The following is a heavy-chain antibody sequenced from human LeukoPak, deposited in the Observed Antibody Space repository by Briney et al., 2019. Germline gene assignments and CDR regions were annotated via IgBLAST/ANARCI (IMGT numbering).Heavy chain of an antibody. CDR3: ARSPHNSAWYEKCFDS. J-gene: IGHJ5*01. CDR1: GGSISTYY. Sequence: KSSETLSLTCTVSGGSISTYYWSWIRQSPGRGLEWIADISASGGTNYNHSLESRVTVSIDSSKNQFSLKLSSVTAADTAVFYCARSPHNSAWYEKCFDSWGQGTLVTVSS. CDR2: ISASGGT. V-gene: IGHV4-4*08. D-gene: IGHD6-19*01.